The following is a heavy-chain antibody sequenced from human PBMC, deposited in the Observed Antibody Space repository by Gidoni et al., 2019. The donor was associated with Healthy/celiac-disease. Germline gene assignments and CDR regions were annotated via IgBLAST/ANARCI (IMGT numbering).Heavy chain of an antibody. CDR3: ARDRKVRGVNTPWFDP. D-gene: IGHD3-10*01. V-gene: IGHV4-59*01. CDR1: GGSISSYY. CDR2: IYYSGST. J-gene: IGHJ5*02. Sequence: QVQLQESGPGLVKPSETLSLTCTVSGGSISSYYWSWIRQPPGKGLEWIGYIYYSGSTNYNPSLKSRVTISVDTSKNQFSLKLSSVTAADTAVYYCARDRKVRGVNTPWFDPWGQGTLVTVSS.